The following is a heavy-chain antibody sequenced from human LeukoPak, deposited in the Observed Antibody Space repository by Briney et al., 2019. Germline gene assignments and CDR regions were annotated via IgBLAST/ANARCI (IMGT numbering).Heavy chain of an antibody. CDR3: ARDLNYDSAS. D-gene: IGHD3-22*01. CDR2: IYSGGST. Sequence: GGSLRLSCAASGFSVSSNYMSWVRQAPGKGLEWVSVIYSGGSTYYADSVKGRFSISRDNSKNTVYLQMNSLRAEDTAVYYCARDLNYDSASWGQGTLVTVSA. V-gene: IGHV3-53*01. J-gene: IGHJ5*02. CDR1: GFSVSSNY.